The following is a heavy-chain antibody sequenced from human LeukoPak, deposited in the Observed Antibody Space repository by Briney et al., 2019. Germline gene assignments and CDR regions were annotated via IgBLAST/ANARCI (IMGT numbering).Heavy chain of an antibody. Sequence: ASVKVSCKASGGTFSSYAISWVRQAPGHGLEWMGGIIPIFGTANYAQKFQGRVTITADKSTSTAYMELSSLRSEDTAVYYCARDCSGGSCYPDYYYYAMDVWGKGTTVTVSS. J-gene: IGHJ6*04. V-gene: IGHV1-69*06. D-gene: IGHD2-15*01. CDR1: GGTFSSYA. CDR3: ARDCSGGSCYPDYYYYAMDV. CDR2: IIPIFGTA.